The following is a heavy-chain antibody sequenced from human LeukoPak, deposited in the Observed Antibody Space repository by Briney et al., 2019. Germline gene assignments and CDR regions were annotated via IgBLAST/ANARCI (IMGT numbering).Heavy chain of an antibody. J-gene: IGHJ6*02. CDR1: GGSISSGGYS. CDR2: IYHSGST. V-gene: IGHV4-30-2*01. CDR3: ARERHGMDV. Sequence: PSQTLSLTCAVSGGSISSGGYSWSWIRQPPGKGLEWIGYIYHSGSTYYNPSLKSRVTISVDRSKNQFSLRLSSVTAADTAVYYCARERHGMDVWGQGTTVTVSS.